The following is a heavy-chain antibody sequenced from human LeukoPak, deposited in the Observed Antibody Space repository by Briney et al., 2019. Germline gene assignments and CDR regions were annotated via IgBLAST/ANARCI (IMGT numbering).Heavy chain of an antibody. J-gene: IGHJ2*01. V-gene: IGHV4-4*07. CDR2: IYTSGST. D-gene: IGHD3-22*01. CDR3: ARVESGGYYYDSSGYYPRFWYFDL. CDR1: GGSTSSYY. Sequence: SETLSPTCTVSGGSTSSYYWSWIRQPAGKGLEWMGRIYTSGSTNYNPSPKSRVTMSVDTSKNQFSLKLSSVTAADTAVYYCARVESGGYYYDSSGYYPRFWYFDLWGRGTLVTVSS.